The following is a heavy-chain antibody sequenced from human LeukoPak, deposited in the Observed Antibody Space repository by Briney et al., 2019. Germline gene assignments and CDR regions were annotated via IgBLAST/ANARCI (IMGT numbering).Heavy chain of an antibody. V-gene: IGHV4-34*01. CDR1: GRSFSGYY. Sequence: SETLSLTCAVYGRSFSGYYWSWIRQPPGKGLEWIGEINHSGSTNYNPSLKSRVTISVDTSKNQFSLKLSSVTAADTAVYYCARGLTTVSSYNWFDPWGQGTLVTVSS. CDR2: INHSGST. J-gene: IGHJ5*02. CDR3: ARGLTTVSSYNWFDP. D-gene: IGHD4-11*01.